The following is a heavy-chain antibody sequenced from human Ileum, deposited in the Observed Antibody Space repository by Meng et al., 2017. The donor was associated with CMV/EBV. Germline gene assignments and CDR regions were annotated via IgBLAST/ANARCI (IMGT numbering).Heavy chain of an antibody. CDR3: ASGVGVDP. J-gene: IGHJ5*02. V-gene: IGHV4-34*01. Sequence: SETLSLTCAVYGGSFSDYYLSWIRQPPGKGLEWIGEINRSGRTNYSPSLKSRVTISLDTSNNQLSLKLSSVTAADTAVYYCASGVGVDPWGQGTLVTVSS. CDR2: INRSGRT. CDR1: GGSFSDYY.